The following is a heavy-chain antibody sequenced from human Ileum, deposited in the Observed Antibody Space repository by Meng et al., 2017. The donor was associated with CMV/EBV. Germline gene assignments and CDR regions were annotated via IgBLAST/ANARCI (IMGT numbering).Heavy chain of an antibody. V-gene: IGHV7-4-1*02. Sequence: QVQLVQSGSGLKKPGASVTVSCKASGYNFTRHNIIWVGQAPGQGPEWMGWVDNSTGNPTYAQGFIGRFVFFFDMSVSTTYVQISSLKAEDTAVYYCARDGLSGRYFDYWGQGTLVTVSS. CDR2: VDNSTGNP. J-gene: IGHJ4*02. D-gene: IGHD1-26*01. CDR3: ARDGLSGRYFDY. CDR1: GYNFTRHN.